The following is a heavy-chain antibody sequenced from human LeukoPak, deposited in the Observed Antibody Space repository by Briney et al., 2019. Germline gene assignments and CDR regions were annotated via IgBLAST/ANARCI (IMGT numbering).Heavy chain of an antibody. CDR1: GYTFSSYG. V-gene: IGHV1-18*01. CDR2: ITSYNGNT. J-gene: IGHJ4*02. CDR3: ATAGAAAGAPFDY. D-gene: IGHD6-13*01. Sequence: ASVTVSCMASGYTFSSYGISWVRQAPGQGLEWMGWITSYNGNTKYAKQLQGRVTMTTDTSTGTAYMQLRSLRYDDTAVYYCATAGAAAGAPFDYWGQGTLVTVSS.